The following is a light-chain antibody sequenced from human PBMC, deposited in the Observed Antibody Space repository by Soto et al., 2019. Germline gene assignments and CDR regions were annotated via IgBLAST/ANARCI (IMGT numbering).Light chain of an antibody. CDR3: QQYGSIPLT. Sequence: IVLKQSRDTLLLSPGERATLSCRASQSVRSNYLAWYQQKPGQAPRFLIYDASSRATGIPDRFSGSGSGTDVTLTISRLEPEDFAVYYCQQYGSIPLTFGGGTKVDIK. CDR1: QSVRSNY. CDR2: DAS. V-gene: IGKV3-20*01. J-gene: IGKJ4*01.